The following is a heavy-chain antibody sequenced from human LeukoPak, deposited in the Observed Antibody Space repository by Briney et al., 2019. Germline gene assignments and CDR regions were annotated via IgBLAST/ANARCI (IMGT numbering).Heavy chain of an antibody. CDR2: ISSSSSYI. V-gene: IGHV3-21*01. Sequence: PGGSLRLSCAASGFTFSSYSMNWVRQAPGKGLEWVSSISSSSSYIYYADSVKGRFTISRDNAKNSLYLQMNSLRAEDTAVYYCAREAAISEGWFDLWGQGTLVTVSS. D-gene: IGHD5-18*01. CDR1: GFTFSSYS. J-gene: IGHJ5*02. CDR3: AREAAISEGWFDL.